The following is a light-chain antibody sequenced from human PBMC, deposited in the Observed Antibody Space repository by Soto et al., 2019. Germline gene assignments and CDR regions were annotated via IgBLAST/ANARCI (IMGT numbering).Light chain of an antibody. V-gene: IGKV3-20*01. Sequence: EIVLTQSPGTLSLSPGERATLSCRASQSVSNYLAWYQRKPGQAPRLLIYGASSRATGIPDRFSGSGSGTDFPLTISRLEPEDFAVYYCHQYGGSPRTFGQGTKVEIK. CDR2: GAS. CDR3: HQYGGSPRT. CDR1: QSVSNY. J-gene: IGKJ1*01.